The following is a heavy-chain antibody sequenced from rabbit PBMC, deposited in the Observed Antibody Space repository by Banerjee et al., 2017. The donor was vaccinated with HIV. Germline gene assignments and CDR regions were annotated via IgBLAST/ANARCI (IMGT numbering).Heavy chain of an antibody. CDR1: GFSFSSSYY. D-gene: IGHD6-1*01. CDR3: ARDGVYGYAGYVYSPFDL. V-gene: IGHV1S40*01. CDR2: ISAGSGGST. J-gene: IGHJ4*01. Sequence: QSLEESGGDLVKPGASLTLTCTASGFSFSSSYYMCWVRQAPGKGLEWIACISAGSGGSTYYASWAKGRFTISKTSSTTVTLQMTSLIVADTATYFCARDGVYGYAGYVYSPFDLWGQGTLVTVS.